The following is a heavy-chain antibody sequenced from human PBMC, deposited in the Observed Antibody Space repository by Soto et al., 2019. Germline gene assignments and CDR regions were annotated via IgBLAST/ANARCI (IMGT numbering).Heavy chain of an antibody. V-gene: IGHV1-8*01. CDR1: GYTFTSYD. Sequence: QVQLVQSGAEVKKPGASVKVSCKASGYTFTSYDINWVRQATGQGLEWMGWMNPNSGNTGYAQKFQGRVTMTRNTSISTAYMELSSLSSEDTAVYYCARGRADYCSGGSCYSSYYYMDVWGKGTTVTVSS. CDR3: ARGRADYCSGGSCYSSYYYMDV. D-gene: IGHD2-15*01. CDR2: MNPNSGNT. J-gene: IGHJ6*03.